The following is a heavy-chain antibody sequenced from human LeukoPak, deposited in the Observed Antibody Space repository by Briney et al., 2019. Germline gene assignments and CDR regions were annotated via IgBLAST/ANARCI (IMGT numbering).Heavy chain of an antibody. Sequence: PSGTLSLTCAVSGGSISSSNWWSWVRQPPGKGLEWIGEIYHSGSTNYNPSLKSRVTISVDTSKNQFSLKLSSVTAADTAVYYCARGTQGSRVNYGMDVWGQGTTVTVSS. D-gene: IGHD1-14*01. V-gene: IGHV4-4*02. CDR1: GGSISSSNW. CDR3: ARGTQGSRVNYGMDV. CDR2: IYHSGST. J-gene: IGHJ6*02.